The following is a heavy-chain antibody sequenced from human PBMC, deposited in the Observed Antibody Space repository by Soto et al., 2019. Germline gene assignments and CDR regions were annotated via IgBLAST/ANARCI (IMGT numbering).Heavy chain of an antibody. D-gene: IGHD1-26*01. Sequence: QVQLVESGGGVVQPGRSLRLSCAASGFTFSVYAMHWVRQLPGKGLEWVAVISNGGDKKYYTDSVKDRFTISRDNSKKTVYLERNSLRTEDTALYYCVRDSPEWGHLLGFWGQGTLVTVSS. CDR3: VRDSPEWGHLLGF. CDR2: ISNGGDKK. V-gene: IGHV3-30*14. J-gene: IGHJ4*02. CDR1: GFTFSVYA.